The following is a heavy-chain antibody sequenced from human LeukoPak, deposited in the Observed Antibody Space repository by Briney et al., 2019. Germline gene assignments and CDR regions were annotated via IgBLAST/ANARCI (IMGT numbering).Heavy chain of an antibody. J-gene: IGHJ4*02. V-gene: IGHV3-20*04. Sequence: PGGSLRLSCAASGFSFDEYGMSWVRQAPGKGLEWVSGINWNGGSTGYADSVKGRFTISRDNAKNSLYLQMNSLRAEDTALYYCARDSEVYYYASSGYALNYWGQGTLVTVSS. CDR1: GFSFDEYG. CDR2: INWNGGST. D-gene: IGHD3-22*01. CDR3: ARDSEVYYYASSGYALNY.